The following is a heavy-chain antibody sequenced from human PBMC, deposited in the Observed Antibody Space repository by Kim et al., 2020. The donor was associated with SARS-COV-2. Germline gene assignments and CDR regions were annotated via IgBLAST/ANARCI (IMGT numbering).Heavy chain of an antibody. CDR3: ATRFSILTGYYRAFDY. J-gene: IGHJ4*02. Sequence: ASVKVSCKVSGYTLTELSMHWVRQAPGKGLEWMGGFDPEDGETIYAQKFQGRVTMTEDTSTDTAYMELSSLRSEDTAVYYCATRFSILTGYYRAFDYWGPGALVTVSS. V-gene: IGHV1-24*01. D-gene: IGHD3-9*01. CDR2: FDPEDGET. CDR1: GYTLTELS.